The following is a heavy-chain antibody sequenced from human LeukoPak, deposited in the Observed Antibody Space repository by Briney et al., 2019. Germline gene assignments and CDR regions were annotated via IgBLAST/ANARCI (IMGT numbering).Heavy chain of an antibody. J-gene: IGHJ4*02. CDR3: AKGLSANYFDY. D-gene: IGHD1-26*01. CDR2: ISGSGGST. CDR1: GFTFDNYV. V-gene: IGHV3-23*01. Sequence: TGGSLRLSCAASGFTFDNYVMSWVRQAPGKGLDWVSTISGSGGSTYYADSVKGRVTISRDNSERTLYLQMNSLRAEDTAVYYCAKGLSANYFDYWGQGALVTVSS.